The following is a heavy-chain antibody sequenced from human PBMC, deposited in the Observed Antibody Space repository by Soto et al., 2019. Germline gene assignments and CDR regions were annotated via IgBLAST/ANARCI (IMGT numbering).Heavy chain of an antibody. V-gene: IGHV1-46*01. CDR1: GYTFTSYY. J-gene: IGHJ3*02. CDR2: INPSDGSA. CDR3: ARGQGERTWPDAFDI. D-gene: IGHD3-16*01. Sequence: QVQLVQSGAEVKKVGASVKVSCKASGYTFTSYYMHYVRQAPGQGLEWMGIINPSDGSASYAQRFQGRVTMTRDTSTSTVYMELSSLRSEDTAMYYCARGQGERTWPDAFDIWGQGTMVTVSS.